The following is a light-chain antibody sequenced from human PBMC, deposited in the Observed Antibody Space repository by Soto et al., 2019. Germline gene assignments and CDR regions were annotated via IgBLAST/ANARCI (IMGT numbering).Light chain of an antibody. CDR3: QHRSGFT. CDR2: DAS. J-gene: IGKJ3*01. Sequence: EIVLTQSPATLSLSLVERATLSCRASQSVNNYLAWYQQKPGQAPRLLIYDASNRATGIPARFSGSGSGTDFTLTISSLEPEDFAVYYCQHRSGFTFGPGTKVDIK. V-gene: IGKV3-11*01. CDR1: QSVNNY.